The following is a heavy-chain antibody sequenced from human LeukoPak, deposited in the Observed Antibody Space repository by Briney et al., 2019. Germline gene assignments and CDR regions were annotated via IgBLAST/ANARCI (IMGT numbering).Heavy chain of an antibody. Sequence: GGSLRLSCVASGFSFSDYPMNWVRRAPGRGLEWVSNIRGDSSDKCYGDSVKGRFTISRDNAKNSLYLQMDSLRAEDTAFYYCARDVNWGFDYWGQGAQVTVSS. J-gene: IGHJ4*02. CDR3: ARDVNWGFDY. D-gene: IGHD7-27*01. CDR2: IRGDSSDK. V-gene: IGHV3-21*01. CDR1: GFSFSDYP.